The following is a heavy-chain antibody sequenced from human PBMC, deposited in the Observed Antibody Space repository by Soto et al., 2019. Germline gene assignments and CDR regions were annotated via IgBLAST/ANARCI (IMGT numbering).Heavy chain of an antibody. CDR2: ISGSGGST. CDR1: GFTFSSYA. CDR3: AKSGSSYDIFYYYYGMDV. D-gene: IGHD6-13*01. V-gene: IGHV3-23*01. J-gene: IGHJ6*02. Sequence: PGGSLRLSCAASGFTFSSYAMSWVRQAPGKGLEWVSAISGSGGSTYYADSVKGRFTISRDNSKNTLYLQMNSLRAEDTAVYYCAKSGSSYDIFYYYYGMDVWGQGTTVTVSS.